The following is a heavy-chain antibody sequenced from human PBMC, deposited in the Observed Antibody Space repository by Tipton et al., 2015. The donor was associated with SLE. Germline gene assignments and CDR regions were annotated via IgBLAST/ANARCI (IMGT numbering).Heavy chain of an antibody. D-gene: IGHD1-7*01. V-gene: IGHV5-10-1*01. Sequence: QLVQSGAEVKKPGESLRISCKGSGYSFTSYWISWVRQMPGKGLEWMGRIDPSDSYTNYSPSFQGHVTISADKSISTAYLQWSSLKASDTAMYYCARLPLSRSGTTLYYSDYGGQGTLVTVSS. J-gene: IGHJ4*02. CDR3: ARLPLSRSGTTLYYSDY. CDR2: IDPSDSYT. CDR1: GYSFTSYW.